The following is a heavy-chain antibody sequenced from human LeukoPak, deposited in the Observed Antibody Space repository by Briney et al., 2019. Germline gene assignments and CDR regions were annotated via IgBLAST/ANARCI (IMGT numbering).Heavy chain of an antibody. CDR2: INHSGST. Sequence: TSETLSLTCAVYGGSFSGYYWSWIRQPPGKGLEWIGEINHSGSTNYNPSLKSRVTISVDTSKNQFSLQLNSVTPEDTAVYYCARETLWFGGRGSIDCWGQGTLVTVSS. V-gene: IGHV4-34*01. CDR3: ARETLWFGGRGSIDC. CDR1: GGSFSGYY. D-gene: IGHD3-10*01. J-gene: IGHJ4*02.